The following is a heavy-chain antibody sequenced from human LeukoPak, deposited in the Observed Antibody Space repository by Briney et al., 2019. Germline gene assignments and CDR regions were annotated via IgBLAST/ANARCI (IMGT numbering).Heavy chain of an antibody. J-gene: IGHJ4*02. CDR1: GGSFSGYY. V-gene: IGHV4-34*01. Sequence: SETLSLTCAVYGGSFSGYYWSCIRQPPGKGLEWIGEINHSGSTNYNPSLKSRVTISVDTSKNQFSLKLSSVTAADTAVYYCARRRYDFWSGSFLYWGQGTLVTVSS. D-gene: IGHD3-3*01. CDR2: INHSGST. CDR3: ARRRYDFWSGSFLY.